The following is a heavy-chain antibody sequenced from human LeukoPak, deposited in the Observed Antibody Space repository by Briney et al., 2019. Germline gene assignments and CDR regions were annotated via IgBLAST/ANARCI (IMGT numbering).Heavy chain of an antibody. CDR3: VRGNYDNRGYSNAFDI. V-gene: IGHV4-59*01. CDR2: IYYSGST. CDR1: GASISSSY. J-gene: IGHJ3*02. D-gene: IGHD3-22*01. Sequence: SGTLSLTCTVSGASISSSYLSWIRQPPGKRLEWIGFIYYSGSTNSNPSLKSRVTISADTSKNQFSLKLSSVTAADTAVYYCVRGNYDNRGYSNAFDIWGQGAMVTVSS.